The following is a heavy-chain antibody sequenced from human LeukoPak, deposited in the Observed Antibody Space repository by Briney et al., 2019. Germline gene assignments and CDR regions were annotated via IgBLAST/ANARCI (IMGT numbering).Heavy chain of an antibody. CDR2: IYSGGST. V-gene: IGHV3-66*01. D-gene: IGHD6-13*01. CDR1: GFTVSSNY. J-gene: IGHJ4*02. CDR3: ARARPAIAAVDY. Sequence: GGSLRLSCAASGFTVSSNYMSWVRQAPGKGLEWVSVIYSGGSTYYADSVEGRFTISRDNSKNTLYLQMNSLRAEDTAVYYCARARPAIAAVDYWGQGTLVTVSS.